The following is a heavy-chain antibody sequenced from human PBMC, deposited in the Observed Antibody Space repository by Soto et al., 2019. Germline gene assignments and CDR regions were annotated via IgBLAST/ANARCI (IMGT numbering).Heavy chain of an antibody. CDR2: IIPVFGRP. CDR3: ARDRFLYGDYPIFDI. J-gene: IGHJ4*02. CDR1: GGTFNTYG. D-gene: IGHD4-17*01. V-gene: IGHV1-69*01. Sequence: QVHLVQSGGEVKKPGSSVKVSCTAFGGTFNTYGISWVRQAPRQGLEWMGRIIPVFGRPNHAQRFQGRVTITADESTSTVYMELSSLTSGDTALYYCARDRFLYGDYPIFDIWGQGALVTVSS.